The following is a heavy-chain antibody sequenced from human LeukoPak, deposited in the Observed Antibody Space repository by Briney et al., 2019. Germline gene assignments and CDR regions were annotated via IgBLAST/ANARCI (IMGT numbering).Heavy chain of an antibody. V-gene: IGHV3-23*01. J-gene: IGHJ5*02. D-gene: IGHD3-10*01. CDR2: ISGSGVST. CDR3: ARERTKYYYGSGSLTNWFDP. CDR1: GFTFSSYA. Sequence: GGSLRLSCAASGFTFSSYAMSWVRQAPGKGLEGVSAISGSGVSTYYADSVKGRFTISRDNSKNSLYLQMNSLRAEDTAVYYCARERTKYYYGSGSLTNWFDPWGQGTLVTVSS.